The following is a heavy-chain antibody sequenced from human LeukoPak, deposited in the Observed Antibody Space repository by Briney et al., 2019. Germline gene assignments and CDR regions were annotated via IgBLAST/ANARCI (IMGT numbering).Heavy chain of an antibody. V-gene: IGHV3-30*18. CDR3: AKDPGRFLEWSDPYGAFDI. Sequence: PGRSLRLSCAASGFTFGSYGMHWVRQAPGKGLEWVAVISSDESHKYHEDSVKGRFTISRDNSKNTLYLQMNSLRAEDMALYYCAKDPGRFLEWSDPYGAFDIWGQGTMVTVSS. J-gene: IGHJ3*02. CDR1: GFTFGSYG. D-gene: IGHD3-3*01. CDR2: ISSDESHK.